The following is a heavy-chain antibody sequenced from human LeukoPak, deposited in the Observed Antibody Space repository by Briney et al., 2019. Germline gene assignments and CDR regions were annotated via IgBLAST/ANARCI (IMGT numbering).Heavy chain of an antibody. J-gene: IGHJ4*02. CDR3: ARDPTTVVTLPYYFDF. CDR1: GGSFIGYH. D-gene: IGHD4-23*01. V-gene: IGHV4-34*01. Sequence: PSETLSLTCAVYGGSFIGYHWNWIRQTPEKGLEWIGEINHRGHTNYNPSLESRVTISVDTSKNRFSLKLRSVTAADTAVYYCARDPTTVVTLPYYFDFWGPGTLVTVSS. CDR2: INHRGHT.